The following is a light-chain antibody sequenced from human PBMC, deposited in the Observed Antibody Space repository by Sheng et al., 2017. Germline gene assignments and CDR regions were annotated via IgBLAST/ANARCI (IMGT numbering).Light chain of an antibody. CDR1: NVVPKG. CDR3: QAWDRGSDGLV. J-gene: IGLJ2*01. V-gene: IGLV3-21*02. CDR2: EDS. Sequence: SNVLTQPPSVSVAPGQTARIPCGGQNVVPKGVHWYRLKSGQAPVLVVYEDSDRPPGIPERFSGSSSGKTATLTITRVEADDEAVFYCQAWDRGSDGLVFGGGTKLIVL.